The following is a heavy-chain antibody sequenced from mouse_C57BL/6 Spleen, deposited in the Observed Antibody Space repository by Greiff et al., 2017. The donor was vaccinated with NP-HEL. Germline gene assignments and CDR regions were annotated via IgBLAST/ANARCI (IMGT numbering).Heavy chain of an antibody. J-gene: IGHJ2*01. CDR1: GFNIKDYY. CDR3: ARGTTVVDYFDY. CDR2: IDPEDGET. V-gene: IGHV14-2*01. Sequence: EVQGVESGAELVKPGASVKLSCTASGFNIKDYYMHWVKQRTEQGLEWIGRIDPEDGETKYAPKFQGKATITADTSSNTAYLQLSSLTSEDTAVYYCARGTTVVDYFDYWGQGTTLTVSS. D-gene: IGHD1-1*01.